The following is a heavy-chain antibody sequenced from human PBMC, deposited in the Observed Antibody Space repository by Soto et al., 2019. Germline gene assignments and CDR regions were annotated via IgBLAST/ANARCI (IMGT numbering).Heavy chain of an antibody. CDR3: AMVDVYVTPSPQDV. Sequence: QVQLVQSGAEVKNPGASVKVSCKASGYSFTRYGIGWARQAPGQGLEWMGWINAYNGNTNYAQNLKGRLXXTTDTSTTTAYMELRSLRSNDTAIYYCAMVDVYVTPSPQDVWGQGTTVTVSS. D-gene: IGHD3-16*01. J-gene: IGHJ6*02. V-gene: IGHV1-18*01. CDR1: GYSFTRYG. CDR2: INAYNGNT.